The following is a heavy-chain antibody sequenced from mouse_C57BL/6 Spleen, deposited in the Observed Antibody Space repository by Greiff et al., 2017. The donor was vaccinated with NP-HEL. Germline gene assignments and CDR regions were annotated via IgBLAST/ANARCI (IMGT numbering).Heavy chain of an antibody. J-gene: IGHJ2*01. CDR2: INPSNGGT. CDR1: GYTFTSYW. D-gene: IGHD1-1*01. V-gene: IGHV1-53*01. CDR3: ASSGGLRTVDY. Sequence: VQLQQSGTELVKPGASVKLSCKASGYTFTSYWMHWVKQRPGQGLEWIGNINPSNGGTNYNEKFKSKATLTVDKYSSTAYMQLSSLTSEDSAVYYCASSGGLRTVDYWGQGTTLTVSS.